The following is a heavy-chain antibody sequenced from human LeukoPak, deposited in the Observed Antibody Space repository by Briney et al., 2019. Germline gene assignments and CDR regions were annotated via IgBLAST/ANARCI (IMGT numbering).Heavy chain of an antibody. CDR3: AREAPSINYYDSSGYFDF. V-gene: IGHV3-48*04. D-gene: IGHD3-22*01. CDR2: ISSSSSTI. J-gene: IGHJ4*02. CDR1: GFTFSSYS. Sequence: PGGSLRLSCAASGFTFSSYSMNWVRQAPGKGLEWVSYISSSSSTIYYADSVKGRFTISRDNAKNSLYLQMNSLRAEDTAVYYCAREAPSINYYDSSGYFDFWGQGTLVTVSS.